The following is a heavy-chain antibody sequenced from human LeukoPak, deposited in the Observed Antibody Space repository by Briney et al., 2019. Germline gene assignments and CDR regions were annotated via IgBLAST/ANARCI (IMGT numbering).Heavy chain of an antibody. J-gene: IGHJ4*02. V-gene: IGHV3-23*01. Sequence: GASLRLSCAASGFTFSSYAMSWVRQAPGKGLEWVSAISGSGGSTYNADSVKGRFTISRDNSKNTLYLQMNSLRAEDTAVYYCAKDQEYSSSWYGVYYFDYWGQGTLVTVSS. CDR2: ISGSGGST. CDR1: GFTFSSYA. CDR3: AKDQEYSSSWYGVYYFDY. D-gene: IGHD6-13*01.